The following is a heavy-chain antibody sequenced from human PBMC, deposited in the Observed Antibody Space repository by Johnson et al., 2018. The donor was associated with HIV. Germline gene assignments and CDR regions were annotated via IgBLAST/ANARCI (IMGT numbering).Heavy chain of an antibody. CDR3: AREGRLGSYLGGVAFDI. J-gene: IGHJ3*02. D-gene: IGHD1-26*01. Sequence: QVQLVESGGGVVQPGRSLRLSCAASGFTLSSYAMHWVRQAPGKGLEWVAVISYDGSNKYYADSVMGRFTITRDNSKNTLYLQMNSLRAEDTAVYYCAREGRLGSYLGGVAFDIWGQGTMVTVSS. CDR2: ISYDGSNK. CDR1: GFTLSSYA. V-gene: IGHV3-30*04.